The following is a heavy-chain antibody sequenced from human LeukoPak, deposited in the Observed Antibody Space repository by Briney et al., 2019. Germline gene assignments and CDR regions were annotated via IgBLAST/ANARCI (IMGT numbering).Heavy chain of an antibody. Sequence: GESLKISCKGSGYSFTSYWIGWVRQMPGKGLEWMGIIYPDDSDTRYSPSFQGQVTISADKSISTAYLQWSSLKASDTAMFYCARVLGGSSLTYYFDYWGQGTLVTVSS. V-gene: IGHV5-51*01. CDR2: IYPDDSDT. CDR3: ARVLGGSSLTYYFDY. D-gene: IGHD6-13*01. CDR1: GYSFTSYW. J-gene: IGHJ4*02.